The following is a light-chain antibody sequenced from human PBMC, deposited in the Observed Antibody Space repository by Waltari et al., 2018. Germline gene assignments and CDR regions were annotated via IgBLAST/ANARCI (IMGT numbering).Light chain of an antibody. Sequence: QSVLTQPPSVSAAPGQTVTISCSGSSSNIASNYVSWYQHLPGTAPKLLIYDNNKRRSEIPDRFSGSKSGTSATLGITGLQTGDEADYYFGTWDSSLSAWVFGGGTKLAVL. CDR2: DNN. CDR3: GTWDSSLSAWV. V-gene: IGLV1-51*01. J-gene: IGLJ3*02. CDR1: SSNIASNY.